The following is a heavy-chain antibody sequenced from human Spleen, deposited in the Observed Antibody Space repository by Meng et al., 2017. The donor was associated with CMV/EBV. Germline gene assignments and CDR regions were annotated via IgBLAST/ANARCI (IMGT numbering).Heavy chain of an antibody. J-gene: IGHJ6*02. V-gene: IGHV3-7*01. CDR1: GFTFSNYW. Sequence: GGSLRLSCAASGFTFSNYWMSWVRQAPGKGLEWVANIKQDGSEKYYVDSVKGRFTISRDNAKNSLYLQMNSLRAEDTAVYYCARVFFTDYYNYYGMDVWGQGTTVTVSS. D-gene: IGHD2-8*02. CDR2: IKQDGSEK. CDR3: ARVFFTDYYNYYGMDV.